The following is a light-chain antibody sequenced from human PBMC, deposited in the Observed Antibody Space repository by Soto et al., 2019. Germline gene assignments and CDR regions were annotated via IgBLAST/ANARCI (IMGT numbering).Light chain of an antibody. CDR2: WAS. J-gene: IGKJ1*01. CDR1: QSVLYSSNNKNY. CDR3: QQYYSTRT. V-gene: IGKV4-1*01. Sequence: DIVMTQSPESLAVSLGERATINCKSSQSVLYSSNNKNYLAWYQQKPGQPPKLLIYWASTRESGVPDRFSGSGSGTDFTLTISSQQAEDVAVYYCQQYYSTRTFGQGTKVEIK.